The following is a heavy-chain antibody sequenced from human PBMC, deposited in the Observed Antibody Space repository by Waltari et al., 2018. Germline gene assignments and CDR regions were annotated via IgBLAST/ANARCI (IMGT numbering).Heavy chain of an antibody. D-gene: IGHD6-13*01. CDR2: IRYDGSNK. J-gene: IGHJ6*02. V-gene: IGHV3-30*02. CDR3: AKDRIAAAVPLNYYYYGMDV. CDR1: GFPFRSYG. Sequence: QVQLVESGGGVVQPGGSLRLSCAASGFPFRSYGLHWVRQAPGKALGWVALIRYDGSNKYDADSVKGRFTISRDNSKNTLYLQMNSLRAEDTAVYYCAKDRIAAAVPLNYYYYGMDVWGQGTTVTVSS.